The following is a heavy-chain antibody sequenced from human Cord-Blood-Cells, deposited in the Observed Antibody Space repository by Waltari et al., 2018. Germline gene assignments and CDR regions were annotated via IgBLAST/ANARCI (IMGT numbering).Heavy chain of an antibody. V-gene: IGHV5-51*01. D-gene: IGHD6-6*01. J-gene: IGHJ4*02. Sequence: EVQLVQSGAEVKKPGEYLTISCKGSGSSFTSYWIGGVRQRPGQGLGWIGILYPGDSDPRYSPSFQGQVTISADKSISTAYLQWSSLKASDTAMYYCARSLAEGIAARPGYFDYWGQGTLATVSS. CDR3: ARSLAEGIAARPGYFDY. CDR2: LYPGDSDP. CDR1: GSSFTSYW.